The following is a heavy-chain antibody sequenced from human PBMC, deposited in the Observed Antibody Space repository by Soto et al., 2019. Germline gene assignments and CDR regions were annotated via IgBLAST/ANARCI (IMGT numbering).Heavy chain of an antibody. J-gene: IGHJ4*02. CDR3: ASPVRSAPIAVAGPFDY. D-gene: IGHD6-19*01. V-gene: IGHV3-30-3*01. CDR1: GFTFSSYA. Sequence: PGGSLRLSCAASGFTFSSYAMHWVRQAPGKGLEWVAVISYDGSNKYYADSVKGRFTISRDNSKNTLYLQMNSLRAEDTAVYYCASPVRSAPIAVAGPFDYWGQGTLVTVSS. CDR2: ISYDGSNK.